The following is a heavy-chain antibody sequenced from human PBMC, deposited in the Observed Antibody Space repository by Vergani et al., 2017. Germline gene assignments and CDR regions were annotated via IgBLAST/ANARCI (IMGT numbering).Heavy chain of an antibody. Sequence: QLHLQESGPGLVKPSETLSLTCTVSGGSITSSSYYWGWIRQPPGKGLEWIGNIYHSGGAYYNPSLKGRVTISVDTSKNQFSLEVTSVTAADTAVYYCAREDLVGWLRFVYWGQGTLVTVSS. V-gene: IGHV4-39*02. J-gene: IGHJ4*02. CDR2: IYHSGGA. CDR3: AREDLVGWLRFVY. D-gene: IGHD5-12*01. CDR1: GGSITSSSYY.